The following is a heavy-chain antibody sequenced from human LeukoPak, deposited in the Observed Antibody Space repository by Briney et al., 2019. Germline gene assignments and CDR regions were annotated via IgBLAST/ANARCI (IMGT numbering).Heavy chain of an antibody. V-gene: IGHV1-3*01. Sequence: ASVKVSCKASGYTFTSYAMHWVRQAPGQRLEWMGWINAGNGNTKYSQKFQGRVTITRDTSASTAYMELSSLRSEDTAVHYCATEQGYDYPDAFDVWGQGTMVTVSS. CDR2: INAGNGNT. J-gene: IGHJ3*01. D-gene: IGHD5-12*01. CDR1: GYTFTSYA. CDR3: ATEQGYDYPDAFDV.